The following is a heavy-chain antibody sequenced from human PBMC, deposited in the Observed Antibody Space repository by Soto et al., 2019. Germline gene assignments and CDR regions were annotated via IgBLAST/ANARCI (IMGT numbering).Heavy chain of an antibody. CDR3: ARGLYCSGGRCYSGLFDY. Sequence: QVQLQESGPGLVKPSETLSLTCTVSGGSISSFYWSWIRQPPGKGLEWIGYIYYNGNTNYNPSLKGRVTMAVDTSKNQFSLNLSSVTAADTAVYYCARGLYCSGGRCYSGLFDYWGPGTLVTASS. CDR1: GGSISSFY. V-gene: IGHV4-59*01. J-gene: IGHJ4*02. D-gene: IGHD2-15*01. CDR2: IYYNGNT.